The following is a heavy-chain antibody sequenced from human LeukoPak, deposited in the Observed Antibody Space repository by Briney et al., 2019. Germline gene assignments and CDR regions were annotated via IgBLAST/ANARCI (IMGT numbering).Heavy chain of an antibody. J-gene: IGHJ4*02. CDR1: GFPFSTHG. D-gene: IGHD3-10*01. Sequence: GALRPSCAASGFPFSTHGMSWVRHAPGKRLEWVSGISGDGGGDGGSTYYADSVKGRFTISRDNSKNTLYLQANSLRAEDTAVYYCAKSVGVSRTGIHNWGQGTLVTVSS. V-gene: IGHV3-23*01. CDR2: ISGDGGGDGGST. CDR3: AKSVGVSRTGIHN.